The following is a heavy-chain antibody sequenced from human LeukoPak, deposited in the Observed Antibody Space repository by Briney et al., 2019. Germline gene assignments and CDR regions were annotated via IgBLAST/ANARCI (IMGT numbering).Heavy chain of an antibody. Sequence: GGSLRLSCAASGFTFSSYAMHWVRQAPGKGLEWVAVISYDGSNKYYADSVKGRFTISRDNSKNTLYLQMNSLRAEDTAAYYCARDLPVRQYYFDYWGQGTLVTVSS. CDR1: GFTFSSYA. D-gene: IGHD2-2*01. V-gene: IGHV3-30-3*01. CDR2: ISYDGSNK. J-gene: IGHJ4*02. CDR3: ARDLPVRQYYFDY.